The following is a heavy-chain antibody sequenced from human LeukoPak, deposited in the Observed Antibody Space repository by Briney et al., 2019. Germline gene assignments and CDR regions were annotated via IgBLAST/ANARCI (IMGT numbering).Heavy chain of an antibody. Sequence: PGGSLRLSCAASGSTFSSYWMHWVRQAPGKGLVWVSRINSDGSNTSCADSVKGRFTISRDNAKNTLYLQMKSLRAEDTAVYYCARGKTSQNIVTRKTYNWFDPWGQGTLVTVSS. D-gene: IGHD2/OR15-2a*01. V-gene: IGHV3-74*01. CDR1: GSTFSSYW. CDR2: INSDGSNT. J-gene: IGHJ5*02. CDR3: ARGKTSQNIVTRKTYNWFDP.